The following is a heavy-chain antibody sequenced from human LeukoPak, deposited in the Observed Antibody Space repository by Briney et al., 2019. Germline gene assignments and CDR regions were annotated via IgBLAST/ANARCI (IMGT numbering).Heavy chain of an antibody. CDR3: ARDRGSGDSFDL. D-gene: IGHD6-19*01. J-gene: IGHJ3*01. Sequence: PGRSLRLSCAASGFTFSTYGMHWVRQAPGKGLEWVAVIWFDGSNQYYVDPVRGRFSISRDNSKNTLYLQMNTLRAEDTGVYYCARDRGSGDSFDLWGQGAMVTVSS. CDR1: GFTFSTYG. CDR2: IWFDGSNQ. V-gene: IGHV3-33*01.